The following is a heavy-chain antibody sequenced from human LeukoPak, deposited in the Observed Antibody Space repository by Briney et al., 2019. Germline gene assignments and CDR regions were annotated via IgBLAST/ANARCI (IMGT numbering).Heavy chain of an antibody. V-gene: IGHV3-48*03. Sequence: GGSLRLSCAASGFTFSSYEMDWVRQAPGKGLGWVSYISSSGSTIYYADSVKGRFTISRDNAKNSLYLQMNSLRAEDTAVYYCASPAAGIVEDFDYWGQGTLVTVSS. CDR3: ASPAAGIVEDFDY. CDR2: ISSSGSTI. D-gene: IGHD6-13*01. CDR1: GFTFSSYE. J-gene: IGHJ4*02.